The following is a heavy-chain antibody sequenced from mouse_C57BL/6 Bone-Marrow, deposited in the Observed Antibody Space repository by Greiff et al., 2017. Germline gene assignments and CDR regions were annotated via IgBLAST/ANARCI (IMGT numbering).Heavy chain of an antibody. J-gene: IGHJ3*01. V-gene: IGHV1-19*01. CDR2: INPYNGGT. CDR1: GYTFTDYY. CDR3: ASSLYYYGSSPWFAY. D-gene: IGHD1-1*01. Sequence: HLHQSGPVLVKPGASVKMSCKASGYTFTDYYMNWVKQSHGKSLEWIGVINPYNGGTSYNQKFKGKATLTVDKSSSTAYMELNSLTSEDSAVYYCASSLYYYGSSPWFAYWGQGTLVTVSA.